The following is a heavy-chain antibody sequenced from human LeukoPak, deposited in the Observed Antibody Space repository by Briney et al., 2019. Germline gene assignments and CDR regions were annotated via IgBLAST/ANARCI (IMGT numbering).Heavy chain of an antibody. CDR2: IYSGGDT. CDR3: ARQDSGGHDNNIDY. V-gene: IGHV3-53*01. Sequence: PGGSLRLSCAASGFTVISNYMSWVRQAPGKGRGWVSVIYSGGDTYYADSVKGRFTISRDSSKNTVYLQIKSLRAEATALSYCARQDSGGHDNNIDYWGQGTLVTVSS. D-gene: IGHD2-15*01. J-gene: IGHJ4*02. CDR1: GFTVISNY.